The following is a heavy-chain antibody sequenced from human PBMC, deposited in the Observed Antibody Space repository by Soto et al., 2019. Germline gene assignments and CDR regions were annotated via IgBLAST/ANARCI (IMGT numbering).Heavy chain of an antibody. CDR2: ISGSGGST. CDR1: GFTFSNQA. Sequence: EVQVLESGGGSVQPGGSLRLSCAASGFTFSNQAMNWVRQAPGKGLEWVSGISGSGGSTYYADSVEGRFTISRDNSKNSVYLQMNSLRAEDTAVYYCATSRYYWGQGTLVTVSS. CDR3: ATSRYY. J-gene: IGHJ4*02. V-gene: IGHV3-23*01.